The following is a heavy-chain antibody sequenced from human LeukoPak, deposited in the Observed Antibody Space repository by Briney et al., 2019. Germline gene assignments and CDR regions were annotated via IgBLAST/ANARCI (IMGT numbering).Heavy chain of an antibody. Sequence: PSETLSLTYTVSGGSINSYYWSWVRQPPGKGLEWIGYISYTGGETNYNPSLKSRLTISVDTSKNQFSLMLTSVTAADTAVYYCARQPGGTAAFDIWAQGTMVTVSS. V-gene: IGHV4-59*08. D-gene: IGHD1-14*01. J-gene: IGHJ3*02. CDR2: ISYTGGET. CDR3: ARQPGGTAAFDI. CDR1: GGSINSYY.